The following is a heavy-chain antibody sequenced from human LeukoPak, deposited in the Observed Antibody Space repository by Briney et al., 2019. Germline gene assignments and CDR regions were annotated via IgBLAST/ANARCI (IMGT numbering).Heavy chain of an antibody. CDR3: AREMITWLVNYFDY. J-gene: IGHJ4*02. V-gene: IGHV3-7*01. CDR2: IKQDGSEK. Sequence: HPGGSLRLSCAASGFTFSSYWMSWVRQAPGKGLEWVANIKQDGSEKYYVDSVKGRFTISRDNAKNSLYLQMNSLRAEDTAVYYCAREMITWLVNYFDYWGQGTLVTVSS. D-gene: IGHD5-18*01. CDR1: GFTFSSYW.